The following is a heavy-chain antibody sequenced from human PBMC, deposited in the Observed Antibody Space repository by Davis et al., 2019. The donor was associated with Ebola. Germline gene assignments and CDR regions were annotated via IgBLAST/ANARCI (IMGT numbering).Heavy chain of an antibody. CDR3: ARLGPSRAYYDFWSGPKYWFDP. J-gene: IGHJ5*02. V-gene: IGHV5-51*01. CDR2: IYPGDSDT. CDR1: GYSFTNYW. Sequence: GESLKIPCKGSGYSFTNYWIGWVRQMPGKGLEWMGIIYPGDSDTRYSPSFQGQVTISADKSISTAYLQWSSLKASDTAMYYCARLGPSRAYYDFWSGPKYWFDPWGQGTLVTVSS. D-gene: IGHD3-3*01.